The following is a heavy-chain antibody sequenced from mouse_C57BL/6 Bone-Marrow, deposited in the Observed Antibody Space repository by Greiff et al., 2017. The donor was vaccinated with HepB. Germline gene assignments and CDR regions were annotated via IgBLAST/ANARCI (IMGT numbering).Heavy chain of an antibody. D-gene: IGHD2-4*01. CDR3: ARQASDYDDGY. CDR1: GFTFSSYG. CDR2: ISSGGSYT. J-gene: IGHJ2*01. Sequence: EVKLVESGGDLVEPGGSLKLSCAASGFTFSSYGMSWVRQTPDKRLEWVATISSGGSYTYYPDSVKGRFTISRDNAKNTLYLQMSSLKSEDTAMYYCARQASDYDDGYWGQGTTLTVSS. V-gene: IGHV5-6*01.